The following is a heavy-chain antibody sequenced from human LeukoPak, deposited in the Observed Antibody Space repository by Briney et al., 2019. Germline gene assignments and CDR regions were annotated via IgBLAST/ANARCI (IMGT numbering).Heavy chain of an antibody. CDR3: AKEVLLWFGELN. D-gene: IGHD3-10*01. J-gene: IGHJ4*02. CDR1: GFTFSSYA. CDR2: ISGSDGST. V-gene: IGHV3-23*01. Sequence: PGGSLRLSCAASGFTFSSYAMSWVRQAPGKGLEWVSAISGSDGSTYYADSVKGRFTISRDNSKNTLYLQMNSLRADDTAVYYCAKEVLLWFGELNWGQGTLVTVSS.